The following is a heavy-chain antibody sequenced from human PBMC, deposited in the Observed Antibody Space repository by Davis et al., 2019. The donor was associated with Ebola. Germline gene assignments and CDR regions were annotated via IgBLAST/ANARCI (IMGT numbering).Heavy chain of an antibody. CDR1: GYTFTNYG. CDR3: ASAQFPTTSDH. D-gene: IGHD1-1*01. CDR2: INPHNGTT. V-gene: IGHV1-18*04. J-gene: IGHJ4*02. Sequence: ASVKVSCKASGYTFTNYGITWVRQAPGQGLEWMCWINPHNGTTNYAQNVQGRVIMTSDTATTTAYMEVRSLRSDDTAVYYCASAQFPTTSDHWGQGTLVTVSS.